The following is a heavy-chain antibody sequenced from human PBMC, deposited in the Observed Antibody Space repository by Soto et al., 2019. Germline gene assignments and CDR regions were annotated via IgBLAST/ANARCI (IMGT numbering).Heavy chain of an antibody. CDR2: IKTDGSEK. Sequence: EVQLVESGGGLVQPGGSLRLSCAASGFTFSDYWMSWVRQAPGKGLECVANIKTDGSEKYYVDSVKGRFTISRDNATNALYLQLNSLRAEDTAVYYCASSMGRGGNDYWGQGTRVTVSS. J-gene: IGHJ4*02. CDR1: GFTFSDYW. D-gene: IGHD3-10*01. V-gene: IGHV3-7*05. CDR3: ASSMGRGGNDY.